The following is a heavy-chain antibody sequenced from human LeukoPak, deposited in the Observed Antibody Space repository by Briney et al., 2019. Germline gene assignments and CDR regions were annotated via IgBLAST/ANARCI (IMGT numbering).Heavy chain of an antibody. D-gene: IGHD3-22*01. CDR2: IDGDGTNT. CDR3: AKEVTPYPQVITCFDY. V-gene: IGHV3-23*01. CDR1: GFTFSSHA. Sequence: GGSLRPSCAASGFTFSSHAMTWVRQAPGKGLEWVSGIDGDGTNTYYADSVKGRFTVSRDNSKNTLYLQMNSLRADDTAVYYCAKEVTPYPQVITCFDYWGQGSLVTVSS. J-gene: IGHJ4*02.